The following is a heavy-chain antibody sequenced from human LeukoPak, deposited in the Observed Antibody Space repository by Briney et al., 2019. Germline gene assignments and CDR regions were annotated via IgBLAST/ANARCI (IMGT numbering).Heavy chain of an antibody. V-gene: IGHV1-46*01. CDR3: ARDGGVVAAQGYYYYYMDV. CDR1: GYTFTNHF. Sequence: GASVKVSCKASGYTFTNHFMHWVRQAPGQGLEWMGIINPSGGSTSYAQKFQGRVTMTRDTSTSTVYMELSSLRSEDTAVYYCARDGGVVAAQGYYYYYMDVWGKGTTVTVSS. CDR2: INPSGGST. D-gene: IGHD2-15*01. J-gene: IGHJ6*03.